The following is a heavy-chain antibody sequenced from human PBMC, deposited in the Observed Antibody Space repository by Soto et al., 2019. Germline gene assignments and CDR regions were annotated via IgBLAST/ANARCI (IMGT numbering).Heavy chain of an antibody. CDR2: IYYSGTT. CDR3: ARCSLVVVPAPGYDP. D-gene: IGHD2-2*01. Sequence: SETLSLTCTVSGGSISSGGYYWSWIRQHPGKGLEWIGYIYYSGTTYYNPSLKSRVTISVDTSKNQFSLKLSSVSAADTALYYCARCSLVVVPAPGYDPWGRGTLVTVSS. V-gene: IGHV4-31*03. J-gene: IGHJ5*02. CDR1: GGSISSGGYY.